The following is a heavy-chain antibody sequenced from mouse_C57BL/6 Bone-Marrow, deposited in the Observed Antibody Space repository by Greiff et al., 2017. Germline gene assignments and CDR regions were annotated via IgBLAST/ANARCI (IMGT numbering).Heavy chain of an antibody. CDR2: ILPGSGST. CDR1: GYTFTGYW. Sequence: VQLQESGAELMKPGASVKLSCKATGYTFTGYWIEWVKQRPGHGLEWIGEILPGSGSTNSNEKFKGKATFTADTSSNTAYMQLSSLTTEDSAIYYCAREGLYAMDYWGQGTSVTVSS. V-gene: IGHV1-9*01. CDR3: AREGLYAMDY. D-gene: IGHD2-2*01. J-gene: IGHJ4*01.